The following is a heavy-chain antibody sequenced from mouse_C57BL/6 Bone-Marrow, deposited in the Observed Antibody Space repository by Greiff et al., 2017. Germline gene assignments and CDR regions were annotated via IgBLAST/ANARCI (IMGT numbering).Heavy chain of an antibody. Sequence: VQLKQSVAELVRPGASVKLSCTASGFNIKNTYMHWVKQRPEQGLERIGRIDPANGNTKYAPKFQGKATITADTSSNTAYLQLSSLTSEDTAIYYCARGGYYGSRGGWYFDVWGTGTTVTVSS. CDR2: IDPANGNT. CDR1: GFNIKNTY. V-gene: IGHV14-3*01. J-gene: IGHJ1*03. D-gene: IGHD1-1*01. CDR3: ARGGYYGSRGGWYFDV.